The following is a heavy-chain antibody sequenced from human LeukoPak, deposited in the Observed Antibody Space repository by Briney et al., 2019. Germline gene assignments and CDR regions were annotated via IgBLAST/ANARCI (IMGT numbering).Heavy chain of an antibody. CDR2: IYPGESDI. CDR3: ARLSPTHDYAFDY. V-gene: IGHV5-51*01. CDR1: GYSFTSYW. J-gene: IGHJ4*02. D-gene: IGHD4-17*01. Sequence: GESLKISCKGFGYSFTSYWIGWVRQMPGKGLEWVGLIYPGESDIRYSPSFQGQVTISADKSISTAYLQWSSLKASDTAMYYCARLSPTHDYAFDYWGQGTLVTVSS.